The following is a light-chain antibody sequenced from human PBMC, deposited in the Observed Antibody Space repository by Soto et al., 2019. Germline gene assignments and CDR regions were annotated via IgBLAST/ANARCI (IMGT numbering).Light chain of an antibody. CDR2: AAS. Sequence: DIQMTHSPSSVSASLVDRVTITFGASQDISSWVAWYQQKPGKAPKLLISAASSLQSGVPRRFSGSGSGTDFTLIISSLQPEDFATYFCQQGDSFPFTFGGGTKVDNK. J-gene: IGKJ4*01. CDR1: QDISSW. CDR3: QQGDSFPFT. V-gene: IGKV1-12*01.